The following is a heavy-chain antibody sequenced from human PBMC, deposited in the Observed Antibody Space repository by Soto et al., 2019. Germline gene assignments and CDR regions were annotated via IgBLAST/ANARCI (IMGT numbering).Heavy chain of an antibody. CDR3: TRGPRASSTGTGAH. Sequence: GSLRLSCAASGFTFTTYWMHWVRQVPGKGLVWVSRINGDGSSTTYADSVKGRFTISRDNAKNTLYLQMNSLRAEDTAVYYCTRGPRASSTGTGAHWGQGTLVTVSS. V-gene: IGHV3-74*01. CDR2: INGDGSST. CDR1: GFTFTTYW. D-gene: IGHD1-1*01. J-gene: IGHJ4*02.